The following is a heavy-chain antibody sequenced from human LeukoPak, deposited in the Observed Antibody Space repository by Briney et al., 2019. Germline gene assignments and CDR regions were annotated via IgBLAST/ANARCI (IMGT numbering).Heavy chain of an antibody. V-gene: IGHV4-39*01. D-gene: IGHD4-23*01. CDR3: ARLHYGGNYGYYYYYMDV. Sequence: SETLSLTCTVSGGSISSSSYYWGWIRQPPGRGLEWIGSIYYTGSTYYNPSLKSRVTISVDTSKNQFSLKLSSVTAADTAVYYCARLHYGGNYGYYYYYMDVWGKGTTVTISS. CDR1: GGSISSSSYY. J-gene: IGHJ6*03. CDR2: IYYTGST.